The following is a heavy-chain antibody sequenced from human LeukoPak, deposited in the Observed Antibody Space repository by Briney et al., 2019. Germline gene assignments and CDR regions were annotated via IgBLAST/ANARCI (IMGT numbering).Heavy chain of an antibody. CDR3: AKTLGYSSSWYFSY. Sequence: GGSLRLSCAASGFTFSSYGMHWVRQAPGKGLEWVAVISYDGSNKYYADSVKGRFTISRDNSKNTLYLQMNSLRAEDTAVYYCAKTLGYSSSWYFSYWGQGTLVTVSS. CDR2: ISYDGSNK. CDR1: GFTFSSYG. D-gene: IGHD6-13*01. V-gene: IGHV3-30*18. J-gene: IGHJ4*02.